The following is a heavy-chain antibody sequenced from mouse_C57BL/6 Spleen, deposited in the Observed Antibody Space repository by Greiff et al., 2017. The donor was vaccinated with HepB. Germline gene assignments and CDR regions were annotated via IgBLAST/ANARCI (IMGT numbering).Heavy chain of an antibody. Sequence: VQLQQPGAELVRPGTSVKLSCKASGYTFTSYWMHWVKQRPGQGLEWIGVIDPSDSYTNYNQKFKGKATLTVDTSSSTAYMQLSSLTSEDSAVYYCARKGNGNEGFDYWGQGTTLTVSS. D-gene: IGHD2-1*01. CDR3: ARKGNGNEGFDY. CDR1: GYTFTSYW. V-gene: IGHV1-59*01. CDR2: IDPSDSYT. J-gene: IGHJ2*01.